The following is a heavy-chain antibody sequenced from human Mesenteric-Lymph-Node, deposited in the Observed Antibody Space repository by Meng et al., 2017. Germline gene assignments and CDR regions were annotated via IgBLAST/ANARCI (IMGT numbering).Heavy chain of an antibody. Sequence: GGSLRLSCAASGFTLSTYWMIWVRQAPGKGLEWVGNIDQGGSERNYLDSVKGRFTISRDDSKNSLYLQMNSLRAEDTALYYCVKDSEYYDSSGSKGYFDHWGQGTLVTVSS. V-gene: IGHV3-7*03. CDR2: IDQGGSER. D-gene: IGHD3-22*01. CDR1: GFTLSTYW. CDR3: VKDSEYYDSSGSKGYFDH. J-gene: IGHJ4*02.